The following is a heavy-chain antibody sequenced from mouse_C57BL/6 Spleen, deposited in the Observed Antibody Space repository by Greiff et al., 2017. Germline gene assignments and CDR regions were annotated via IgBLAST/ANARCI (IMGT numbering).Heavy chain of an antibody. CDR1: GYAFSSSW. V-gene: IGHV1-82*01. CDR2: IYPGDGDT. Sequence: QVQLQQSGPELVKPGASVKISCKASGYAFSSSWMNWVKQRPGKGLEWIGRIYPGDGDTNYNGKLKGKATLTADKSSSTAYMQLSSLTSEDSAVYFCARSTGRYYAMDYWGQGTSVTVSS. J-gene: IGHJ4*01. CDR3: ARSTGRYYAMDY. D-gene: IGHD4-1*01.